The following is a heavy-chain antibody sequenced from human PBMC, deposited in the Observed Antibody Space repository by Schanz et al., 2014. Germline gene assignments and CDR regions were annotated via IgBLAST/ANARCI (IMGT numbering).Heavy chain of an antibody. CDR2: MNPKTGNT. D-gene: IGHD3-10*01. Sequence: QVQLVQSGAEVKKPGASVKVSCTASGFNFNNYDINWVRQATGQGLEWMGWMNPKTGNTDHAQKFQGRVSMTWDTSTSTAYLDLSRLRSEDTGVYYCARDNYYGSGSCAYWGQGTLVTVSS. V-gene: IGHV1-8*01. J-gene: IGHJ4*02. CDR1: GFNFNNYD. CDR3: ARDNYYGSGSCAY.